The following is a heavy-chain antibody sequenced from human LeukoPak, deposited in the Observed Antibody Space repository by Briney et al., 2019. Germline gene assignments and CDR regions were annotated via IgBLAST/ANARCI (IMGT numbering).Heavy chain of an antibody. CDR2: INSDGSST. CDR1: GFTFSSYS. J-gene: IGHJ4*01. D-gene: IGHD3-10*01. Sequence: GGSLRLSCAASGFTFSSYSMNWVRQAPGKGLVWVSRINSDGSSTNYADSVKGRFTISRDNAKNTLYLQMNSLRAEDTAMYYCARAVYYSNYLGYWGQGTLVTVSS. V-gene: IGHV3-74*01. CDR3: ARAVYYSNYLGY.